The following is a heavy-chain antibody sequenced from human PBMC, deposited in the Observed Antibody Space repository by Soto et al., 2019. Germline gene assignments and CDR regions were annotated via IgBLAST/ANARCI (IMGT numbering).Heavy chain of an antibody. CDR2: INAGNGNT. CDR1: GYTFTGYA. Sequence: ASVKVSCKASGYTFTGYAMHWVRQAPGQRLEWMGWINAGNGNTKYSQEFQGRVTITRDTSASAAYMELSSLSSEDTAVYYCARAVAVPADFDYWGQGTLVTVSS. V-gene: IGHV1-3*01. D-gene: IGHD6-19*01. J-gene: IGHJ4*02. CDR3: ARAVAVPADFDY.